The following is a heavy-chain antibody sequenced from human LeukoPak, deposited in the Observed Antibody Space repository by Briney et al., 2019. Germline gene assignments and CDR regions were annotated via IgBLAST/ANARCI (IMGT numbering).Heavy chain of an antibody. J-gene: IGHJ4*02. V-gene: IGHV3-21*01. CDR3: ARVGATVLFGVQY. CDR1: GFTFSSYS. D-gene: IGHD1-26*01. CDR2: IGSSSSYI. Sequence: PGGSLRLSCAASGFTFSSYSMNWVRQAPGKGLEWVSSIGSSSSYIYYADSVKGRFTISRDNAKNSLYLQMNSLRAEDTAVYYCARVGATVLFGVQYWGQGTLVTVSS.